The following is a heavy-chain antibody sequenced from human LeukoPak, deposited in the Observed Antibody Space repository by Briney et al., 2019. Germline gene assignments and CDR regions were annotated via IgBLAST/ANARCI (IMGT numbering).Heavy chain of an antibody. CDR2: ISGDGSRT. V-gene: IGHV3-74*01. CDR1: GFTFSSYW. Sequence: GSLRLSCAASGFTFSSYWMHWVRQGPGKGLAWVSYISGDGSRTTYADSVKGRFTISRDNAKNTLDLQMNSLRAEDTAVYYCARGGWGTAIDYWAQGTLVTVSS. J-gene: IGHJ4*02. D-gene: IGHD1-7*01. CDR3: ARGGWGTAIDY.